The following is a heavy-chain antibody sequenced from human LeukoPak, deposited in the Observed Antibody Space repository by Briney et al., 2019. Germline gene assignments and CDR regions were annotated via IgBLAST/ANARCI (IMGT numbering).Heavy chain of an antibody. V-gene: IGHV4-39*01. CDR3: ARTYYYDSSGLDDAFDI. J-gene: IGHJ3*02. CDR2: IYYSGST. Sequence: SETLSLTCTVSGGSISSSSYYWGWIRQPPGKGLEWIGSIYYSGSTYYNPSLKSRVTISVDTSKNQFSLKLSSVTAADTAVYYCARTYYYDSSGLDDAFDIWGQGTMVTASS. D-gene: IGHD3-22*01. CDR1: GGSISSSSYY.